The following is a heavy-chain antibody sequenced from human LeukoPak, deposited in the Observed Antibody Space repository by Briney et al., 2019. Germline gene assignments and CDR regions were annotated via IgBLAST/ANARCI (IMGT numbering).Heavy chain of an antibody. CDR2: ISAYNGNT. V-gene: IGHV1-18*01. Sequence: GASVKVSLQASGYTFTSYGISWLRQAPGQGLEWVGWISAYNGNTSYAQKLQGRVTMTTDTSTSTAYMELRSLRSDDTAVYYCARDWGGLAGNDAFDIWGQGTMVTVSS. J-gene: IGHJ3*02. CDR3: ARDWGGLAGNDAFDI. D-gene: IGHD6-19*01. CDR1: GYTFTSYG.